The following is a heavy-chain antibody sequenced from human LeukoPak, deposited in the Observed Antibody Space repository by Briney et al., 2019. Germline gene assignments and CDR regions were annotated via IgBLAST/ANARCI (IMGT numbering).Heavy chain of an antibody. J-gene: IGHJ4*02. D-gene: IGHD4-23*01. Sequence: SETLSLTCTVSGGSIRSYYWSWIRQSPGKGLEWIGYVYYSGSTNYNPSLKSRVTISVDRSKTQFSLKLSSVTAADTAMYYCARDKGGNDYWGQGTLVTVSS. V-gene: IGHV4-59*01. CDR1: GGSIRSYY. CDR2: VYYSGST. CDR3: ARDKGGNDY.